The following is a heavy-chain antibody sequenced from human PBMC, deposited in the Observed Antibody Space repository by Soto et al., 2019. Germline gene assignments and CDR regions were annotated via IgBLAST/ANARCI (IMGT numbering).Heavy chain of an antibody. CDR3: ARVVNRPVPFDL. D-gene: IGHD2-15*01. CDR1: GCSISSGDYY. J-gene: IGHJ2*01. V-gene: IGHV4-30-4*01. Sequence: QVQLQESGPGLVKPSQTLSLTCTVSGCSISSGDYYWSWIRQPPGKGLEWIGDIYYSGSTCYNPDLTSRVTISVDTSTNQFGLKLSSVTAADTAVYYCARVVNRPVPFDLWGRGTLITVSS. CDR2: IYYSGST.